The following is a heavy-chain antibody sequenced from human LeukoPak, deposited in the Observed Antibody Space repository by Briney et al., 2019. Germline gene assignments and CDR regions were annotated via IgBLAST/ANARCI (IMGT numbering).Heavy chain of an antibody. J-gene: IGHJ6*02. CDR2: IKSKTDGGTT. CDR3: ARDRSSGYDTLYYYYYGMDV. D-gene: IGHD5-12*01. CDR1: GFTFSNAW. V-gene: IGHV3-15*01. Sequence: SGGSLRLSCAASGFTFSNAWMSWVRQAPGKGLEWVGRIKSKTDGGTTDYAAPVKGRFTISRDDSKNTLYLQMNSLKTEDTAVYYCARDRSSGYDTLYYYYYGMDVWGQGTTVTVSS.